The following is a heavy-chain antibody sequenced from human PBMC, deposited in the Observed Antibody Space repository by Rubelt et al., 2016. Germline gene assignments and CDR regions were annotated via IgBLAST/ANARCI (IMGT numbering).Heavy chain of an antibody. CDR3: ATTYYYDSSGFLNWFDP. J-gene: IGHJ5*02. CDR2: IVVGSGNT. V-gene: IGHV1-58*01. D-gene: IGHD3-22*01. Sequence: VGWIVVGSGNTNYAQKFQGRVTMTEDTSTDTAYTELSSLRSEDTAVYYCATTYYYDSSGFLNWFDPWGQGTLVTVSS.